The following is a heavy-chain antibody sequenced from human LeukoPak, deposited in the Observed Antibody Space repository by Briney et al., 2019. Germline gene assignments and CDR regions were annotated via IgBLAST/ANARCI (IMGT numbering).Heavy chain of an antibody. V-gene: IGHV4-34*01. J-gene: IGHJ4*02. Sequence: SETLSLTCAVYGGSFSGYYWSWIRQPPGKGLEWIGEINHSGSTIYNPSLKSRVTFSVDTSKNQFSLKLSSVTAADTAVYYCARLHDYGDYWGQGTLVTVSS. CDR3: ARLHDYGDY. CDR1: GGSFSGYY. CDR2: INHSGST.